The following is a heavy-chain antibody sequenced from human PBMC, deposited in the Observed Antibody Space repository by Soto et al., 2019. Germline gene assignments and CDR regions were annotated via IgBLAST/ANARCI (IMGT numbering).Heavy chain of an antibody. CDR1: GGTFSSYA. V-gene: IGHV1-69*13. D-gene: IGHD6-19*01. CDR3: ARDLPHIAVTGEAFDI. CDR2: IIPIFGTA. J-gene: IGHJ3*02. Sequence: EASVKVSCKASGGTFSSYAISWVRQAPGQGLEWMGGIIPIFGTANYAQKFQGRVTITADESTSTAYMELSSLRSEDTAVYYCARDLPHIAVTGEAFDIWGQGTMVTVSS.